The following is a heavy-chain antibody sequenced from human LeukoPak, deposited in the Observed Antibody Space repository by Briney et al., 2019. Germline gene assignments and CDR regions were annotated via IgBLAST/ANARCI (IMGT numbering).Heavy chain of an antibody. CDR3: ARASNEYYYDSSGYSQ. V-gene: IGHV3-74*01. D-gene: IGHD3-22*01. CDR1: GCTFSSYW. CDR2: INSDGSST. J-gene: IGHJ4*02. Sequence: GGSLRLSCAASGCTFSSYWMHWVRQAPGKGLVWVSRINSDGSSTSYADSVKGRFTISRDNAKNTLYLQMNSLRAEDTAVYYCARASNEYYYDSSGYSQWGQGTLVTVSS.